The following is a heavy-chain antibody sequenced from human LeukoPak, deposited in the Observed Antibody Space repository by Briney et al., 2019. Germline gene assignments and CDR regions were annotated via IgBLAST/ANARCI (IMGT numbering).Heavy chain of an antibody. Sequence: GGSVRLSCAASGFTFSSSTLTWVRQAPGKGLEWVSSISGSGTTAYYADSVKGRFTISRDNSKNTLYLQMNNLAAEETTVNYYATGLSASYGDRDFWGKGSPVTVSS. CDR3: ATGLSASYGDRDF. CDR1: GFTFSSST. D-gene: IGHD5-18*01. V-gene: IGHV3-23*01. CDR2: ISGSGTTA. J-gene: IGHJ6*04.